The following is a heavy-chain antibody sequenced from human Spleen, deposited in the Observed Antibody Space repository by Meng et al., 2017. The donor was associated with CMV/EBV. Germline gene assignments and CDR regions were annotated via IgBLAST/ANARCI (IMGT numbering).Heavy chain of an antibody. CDR2: INTNTGNP. CDR1: GYIFTSRT. CDR3: ARGHYDDS. D-gene: IGHD3-16*01. Sequence: SLMLSCKASGYIFTSRTMNWVRQAPGQGLEWMGWINTNTGNPTYAQGFTGRFVFSLDTSVSTAYLQISSLRAEDTGIYYCARGHYDDSWGQGTLVTVSS. J-gene: IGHJ5*02. V-gene: IGHV7-4-1*02.